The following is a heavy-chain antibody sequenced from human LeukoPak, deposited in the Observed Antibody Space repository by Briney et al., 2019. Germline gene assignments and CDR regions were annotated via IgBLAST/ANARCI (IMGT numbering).Heavy chain of an antibody. Sequence: ASVKVSCKASGYTFTSYYMHWVQQAPGQGLEWMGIINPSGGSTSYAQKFQGRVTMTRDTSTSTVYMELSSLRSEDTAVYYCARDPYSSSWYEGLDYWGQGTLVTVSS. CDR2: INPSGGST. CDR3: ARDPYSSSWYEGLDY. CDR1: GYTFTSYY. J-gene: IGHJ4*02. D-gene: IGHD6-13*01. V-gene: IGHV1-46*01.